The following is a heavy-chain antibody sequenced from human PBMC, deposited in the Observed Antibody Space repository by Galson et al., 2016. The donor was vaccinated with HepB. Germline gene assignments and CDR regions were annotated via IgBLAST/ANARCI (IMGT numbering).Heavy chain of an antibody. CDR2: IIAIFGTT. CDR1: GGTFNRYS. D-gene: IGHD2-2*01. CDR3: ATDRFLYCSSASCPTRHYFDY. Sequence: SVKVSCKASGGTFNRYSINWVRQAPGQGLEWMGGIIAIFGTTNYAQKFQGRVTITADESTSTAYMDLSSLRSEDTAVYYCATDRFLYCSSASCPTRHYFDYWGQGTLVTVSS. V-gene: IGHV1-69*13. J-gene: IGHJ4*02.